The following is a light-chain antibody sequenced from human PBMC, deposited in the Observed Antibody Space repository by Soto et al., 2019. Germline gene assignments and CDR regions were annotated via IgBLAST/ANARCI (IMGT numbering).Light chain of an antibody. J-gene: IGKJ3*01. CDR2: WAS. CDR3: QQFYNTPFT. Sequence: DIVMTQSPDSLAVSLGERATINCKSSPSVLSSSNNKNYLAWYQQNPGQPPKLLIYWASTRESGVPDRFSGSGSGTDFTLTISSLQAEDVAVYYCQQFYNTPFTFGPGTKVDIK. CDR1: PSVLSSSNNKNY. V-gene: IGKV4-1*01.